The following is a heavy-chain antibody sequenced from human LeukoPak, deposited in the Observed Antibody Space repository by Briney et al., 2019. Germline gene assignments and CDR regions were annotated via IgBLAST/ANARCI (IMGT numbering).Heavy chain of an antibody. CDR3: AKVDRSGGSLLELDY. CDR1: GFTFSSYA. V-gene: IGHV3-23*01. D-gene: IGHD2-15*01. Sequence: GGSLRLSCAASGFTFSSYAMSWVRQAPGKGLEWVSAISGSGGSTYYADSVKGRFTISRDNSKNTLYLQMNSLRAEDTAVYYCAKVDRSGGSLLELDYWGQGTLVTVSS. CDR2: ISGSGGST. J-gene: IGHJ4*02.